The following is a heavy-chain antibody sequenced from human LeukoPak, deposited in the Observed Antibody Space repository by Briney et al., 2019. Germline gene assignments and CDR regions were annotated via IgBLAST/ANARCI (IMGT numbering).Heavy chain of an antibody. CDR1: GGSISSYY. J-gene: IGHJ4*02. CDR2: INHSGST. Sequence: PSETLSLTCTVSGGSISSYYWSWIRQPPGKGLEWIGEINHSGSTNYNPSLKSRVTISVDTSKNQFSLKLSSVTAADTAVYYCARGNAYYDSSGYSYYFDYWGQGTLVTVSS. CDR3: ARGNAYYDSSGYSYYFDY. D-gene: IGHD3-22*01. V-gene: IGHV4-34*01.